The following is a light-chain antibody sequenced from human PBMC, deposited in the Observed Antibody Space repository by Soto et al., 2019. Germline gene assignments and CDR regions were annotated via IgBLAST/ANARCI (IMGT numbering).Light chain of an antibody. CDR1: QSVGSY. CDR2: DAS. CDR3: QQRSNWPRGT. V-gene: IGKV3-11*01. Sequence: EIDLTHSPATLSLSPWEIATHSCRASQSVGSYLGWYQHKPGQAPRLLIYDASNRAPGIPARFSGSGSGTDFTLTISSLEPEDFAVYYCQQRSNWPRGTFGQGTKVDIK. J-gene: IGKJ2*01.